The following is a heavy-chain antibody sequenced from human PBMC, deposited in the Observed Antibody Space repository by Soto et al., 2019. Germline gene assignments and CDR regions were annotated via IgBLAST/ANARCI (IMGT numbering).Heavy chain of an antibody. V-gene: IGHV4-34*01. Sequence: PSETLSLTCAVYGGSFSGYYWSWIRQPPGKGLEWIGEINHSGSTNYNPSLKSRVTISVDTSKNQFSLKLSSVTAADTAVYYCASRDSSSWYYFDYWGQGTLVTVSS. J-gene: IGHJ4*02. CDR1: GGSFSGYY. CDR2: INHSGST. CDR3: ASRDSSSWYYFDY. D-gene: IGHD6-13*01.